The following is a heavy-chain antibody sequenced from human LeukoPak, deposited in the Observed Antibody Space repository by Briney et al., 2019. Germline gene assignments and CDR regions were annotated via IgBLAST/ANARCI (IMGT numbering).Heavy chain of an antibody. CDR3: ATPPSYSSGWYEGYGMDV. Sequence: GASVKVSCKVSGYTLTELSMHWVRQAPGKGLEWMGGFDPEDGETIYAQKFQGRVTMTEDTSTDTAYMELSSLRSEDTAVYYCATPPSYSSGWYEGYGMDVWGQGTTVTVSS. V-gene: IGHV1-24*01. CDR2: FDPEDGET. CDR1: GYTLTELS. J-gene: IGHJ6*02. D-gene: IGHD6-19*01.